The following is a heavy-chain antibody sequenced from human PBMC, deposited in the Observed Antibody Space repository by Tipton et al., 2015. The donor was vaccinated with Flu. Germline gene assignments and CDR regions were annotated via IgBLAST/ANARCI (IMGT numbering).Heavy chain of an antibody. J-gene: IGHJ4*02. CDR1: GGSISSSSYY. CDR2: IYYSGST. CDR3: AGGVLTGYHHYFDY. V-gene: IGHV4-39*07. D-gene: IGHD3-9*01. Sequence: TLSLTCTVSGGSISSSSYYWGWIRQPPGKGLEWIGSIYYSGSTYYNPSLKSRVTISVDTSKNQFSLKLSSVTAADTAVCYGAGGVLTGYHHYFDYWGQGTLVTVSS.